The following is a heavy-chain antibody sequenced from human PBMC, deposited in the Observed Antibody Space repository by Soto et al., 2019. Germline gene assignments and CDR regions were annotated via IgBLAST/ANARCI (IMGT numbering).Heavy chain of an antibody. J-gene: IGHJ4*02. CDR2: ISGSGGST. D-gene: IGHD3-3*01. Sequence: GGSLRLSCAASVFTFSSYAMSWVRQAPGKGLEWVSAISGSGGSTYYADSVKGRFTISRDNSKNTLYLQMNSLRAEDTAVYYCAKDPDYDFWSGYYLDYWGQGTLVTVS. CDR3: AKDPDYDFWSGYYLDY. V-gene: IGHV3-23*01. CDR1: VFTFSSYA.